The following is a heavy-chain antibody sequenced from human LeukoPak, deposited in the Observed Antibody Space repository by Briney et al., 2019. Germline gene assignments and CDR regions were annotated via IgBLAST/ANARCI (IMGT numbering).Heavy chain of an antibody. D-gene: IGHD6-19*01. CDR3: AKDFQWLVYGYFDY. CDR1: GFTFSSYA. J-gene: IGHJ4*02. Sequence: PGGSLRLSFAASGFTFSSYAISWVRQAPGKGLEWVSAISGSGGSTYYADSVKGRFTISRDNSKNTLYLQMNSLRAEDTAVYYCAKDFQWLVYGYFDYWGQGTLVTVSS. V-gene: IGHV3-23*01. CDR2: ISGSGGST.